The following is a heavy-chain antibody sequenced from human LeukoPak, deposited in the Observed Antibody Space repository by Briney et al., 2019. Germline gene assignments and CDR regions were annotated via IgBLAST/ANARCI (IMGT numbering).Heavy chain of an antibody. J-gene: IGHJ6*02. CDR3: AREYYGDYDYYYGMDV. V-gene: IGHV3-11*01. Sequence: GGSLRLSCAASGFTFSDYYMSWIRQAPGKGLEWVSYISSSGSTIYYADSVKGRFTISRDNAKNSLYLQMNSLRAEDTAVYCCAREYYGDYDYYYGMDVWGQGTTVTVSS. D-gene: IGHD4-17*01. CDR2: ISSSGSTI. CDR1: GFTFSDYY.